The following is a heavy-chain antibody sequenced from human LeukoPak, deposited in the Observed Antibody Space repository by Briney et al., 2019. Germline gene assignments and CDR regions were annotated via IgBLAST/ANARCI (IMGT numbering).Heavy chain of an antibody. V-gene: IGHV4-39*07. CDR3: AREGVTMVRGVNAGIDY. D-gene: IGHD3-10*01. CDR1: GGSISSSSYY. J-gene: IGHJ4*02. CDR2: IYYSGST. Sequence: SETLSLTCTVSGGSISSSSYYWGWIRQPPGKGLEWIGSIYYSGSTYYNPSLKSRVTISVDTSKNQFSLKLSSVTAADTAVYYCAREGVTMVRGVNAGIDYWGQGTLVTVSS.